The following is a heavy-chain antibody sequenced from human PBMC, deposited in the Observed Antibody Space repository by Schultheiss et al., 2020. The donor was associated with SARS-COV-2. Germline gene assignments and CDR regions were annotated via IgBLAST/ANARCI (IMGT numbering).Heavy chain of an antibody. D-gene: IGHD4-23*01. CDR1: GFTFSSYG. CDR2: ISYDGSNK. Sequence: GGSLRLSCAASGFTFSSYGMHWVRQAPGKGLEWVAVISYDGSNKYYADSVKGRFTISRDNSKNTLYLQMNSLRAEDTAVYYCAKERATVVTYFDYWGQGTLVTVSS. CDR3: AKERATVVTYFDY. V-gene: IGHV3-30*18. J-gene: IGHJ4*02.